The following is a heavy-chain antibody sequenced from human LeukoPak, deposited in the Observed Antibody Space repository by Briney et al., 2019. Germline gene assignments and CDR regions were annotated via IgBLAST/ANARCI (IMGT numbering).Heavy chain of an antibody. CDR2: IYYSGST. J-gene: IGHJ4*02. CDR3: ARAGSRVSLRYFDY. Sequence: SETLSLTCTVSGGSISSGGYYWSWLRQHPGQGLEWIGYIYYSGSTYYNPSLKSRVTISVDTSKNQFSLKLSSVTAADTAVYYCARAGSRVSLRYFDYWGQGTLVTVSS. CDR1: GGSISSGGYY. V-gene: IGHV4-31*03. D-gene: IGHD2-8*01.